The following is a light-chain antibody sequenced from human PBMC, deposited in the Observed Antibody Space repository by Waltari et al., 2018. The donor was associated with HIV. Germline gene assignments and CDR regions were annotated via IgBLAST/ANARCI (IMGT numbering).Light chain of an antibody. Sequence: DIQMTQSPSTLSASVGDRVTITCRASQSISSWLAWYQQKPGKAPKLLIYKASSLESGVPSRFSGSGSGTDFTLTISGLEPEDSAIYYCHQRSKWPTFGGGTKVEI. CDR3: HQRSKWPT. CDR1: QSISSW. CDR2: KAS. V-gene: IGKV1-5*03. J-gene: IGKJ4*01.